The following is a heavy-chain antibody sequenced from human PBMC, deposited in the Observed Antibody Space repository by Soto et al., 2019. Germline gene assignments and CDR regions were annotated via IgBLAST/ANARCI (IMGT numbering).Heavy chain of an antibody. CDR1: GGSFSGYY. J-gene: IGHJ4*02. CDR3: ASQRYCDDDCYLFDY. D-gene: IGHD2-21*02. Sequence: SETLSLTCAVYGGSFSGYYWTWIRQPPGTGLEWIGEINHSGSTNYNPSLKSRMFILVDKSKNQFSLKMSSVTAADTAVYYCASQRYCDDDCYLFDYWGQGTLVTVSS. CDR2: INHSGST. V-gene: IGHV4-34*01.